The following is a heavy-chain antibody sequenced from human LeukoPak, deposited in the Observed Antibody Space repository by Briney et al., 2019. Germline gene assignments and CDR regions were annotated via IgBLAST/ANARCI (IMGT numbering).Heavy chain of an antibody. CDR1: GFTVSSNY. J-gene: IGHJ6*02. Sequence: GGSPRLSCAASGFTVSSNYMSWVRQAPGKGLEWVSVIYSGGSTYYADSVKGRFTISRDNSKNTLYLQMNSLRAEDAAVYYCAREAGYCSSTSCYVYYYGMDVWGQGTTVTVSS. CDR2: IYSGGST. D-gene: IGHD2-2*01. CDR3: AREAGYCSSTSCYVYYYGMDV. V-gene: IGHV3-53*01.